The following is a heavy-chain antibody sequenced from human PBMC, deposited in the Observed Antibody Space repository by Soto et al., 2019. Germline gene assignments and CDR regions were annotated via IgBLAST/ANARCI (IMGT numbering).Heavy chain of an antibody. D-gene: IGHD3-22*01. V-gene: IGHV4-30-4*01. Sequence: SETLSLTCTVSGGSISSGDYYWSWIRQPPGKGLEWIGYIYYSGSTYYNPSLKGRVTISVDTSKNQFSLKLSSVTAADTAVYYCARAGYYDSSGPLGWGQGTLVTVSS. CDR1: GGSISSGDYY. J-gene: IGHJ4*02. CDR2: IYYSGST. CDR3: ARAGYYDSSGPLG.